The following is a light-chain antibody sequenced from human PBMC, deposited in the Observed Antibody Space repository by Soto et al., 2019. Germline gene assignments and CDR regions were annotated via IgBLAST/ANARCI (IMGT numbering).Light chain of an antibody. CDR3: QQTSSAPFT. V-gene: IGKV1-5*01. CDR1: QPISTW. Sequence: DIQMTQSPSTLSASVGDIVTITFRASQPISTWLAWYQQRPGKAPNLLIYHASSLQSGVPSRFSGGGSRTDFTLTITSLQPEDFATYYCQQTSSAPFTFGPGTKVDIK. CDR2: HAS. J-gene: IGKJ3*01.